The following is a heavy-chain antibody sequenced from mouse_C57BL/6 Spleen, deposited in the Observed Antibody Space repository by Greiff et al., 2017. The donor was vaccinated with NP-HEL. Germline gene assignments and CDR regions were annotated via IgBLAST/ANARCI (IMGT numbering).Heavy chain of an antibody. D-gene: IGHD2-2*01. Sequence: VQGVESGPELVKPGASVKISCKASGYAFSSSWMNWVKQRPGKGLEWIGRIYPGDGDTNYNGKFKGKATLTADKSSSTAYMQLSSLTSEDSAVSFCARAFMVTTGDYWGQGTTLTVSS. V-gene: IGHV1-82*01. CDR3: ARAFMVTTGDY. CDR1: GYAFSSSW. J-gene: IGHJ2*01. CDR2: IYPGDGDT.